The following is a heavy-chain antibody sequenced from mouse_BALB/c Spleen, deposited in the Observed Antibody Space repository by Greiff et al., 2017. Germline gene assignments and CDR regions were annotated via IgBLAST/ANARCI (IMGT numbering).Heavy chain of an antibody. CDR2: INPSTGYT. V-gene: IGHV1-7*01. Sequence: VKLQESGAELAKPGASVKMSCKASGYTFTSYWMHWVKQRPGQGLDWIGYINPSTGYTEYNQKFKDKATLTADKSSSTAYMQLSSLTSEDSAVYYCARSDYGLFAYWGQGTRVTVSA. CDR3: ARSDYGLFAY. CDR1: GYTFTSYW. D-gene: IGHD1-1*02. J-gene: IGHJ3*01.